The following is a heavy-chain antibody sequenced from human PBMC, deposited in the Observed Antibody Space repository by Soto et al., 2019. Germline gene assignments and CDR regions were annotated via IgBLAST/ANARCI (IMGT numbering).Heavy chain of an antibody. D-gene: IGHD2-15*01. J-gene: IGHJ3*02. CDR1: GFTFTSSA. CDR3: AADTTLGYCSGGSCYYDAFDI. Sequence: ASVKVSCKASGFTFTSSAMQWVRQARGQRLEWIGWIVVGSGNTNYAQKFQERVTITRDMSTSTAYMELSSLRSEDTAVYYCAADTTLGYCSGGSCYYDAFDIWGQGTMVTVSS. CDR2: IVVGSGNT. V-gene: IGHV1-58*02.